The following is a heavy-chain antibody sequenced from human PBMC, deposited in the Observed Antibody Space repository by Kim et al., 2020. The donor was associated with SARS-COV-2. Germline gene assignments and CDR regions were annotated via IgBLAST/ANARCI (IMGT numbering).Heavy chain of an antibody. CDR3: ARDLWDADNSLEDY. CDR1: GFTFSSFG. Sequence: GGSLRLSCAASGFTFSSFGMNWVRQAPGKGLEWVSYINSDYSSIYYADSVKGRFTISRDNTKKSLFLQMNSLRDEDTAVYYCARDLWDADNSLEDYWGQGTLVTVSS. J-gene: IGHJ4*02. V-gene: IGHV3-48*02. CDR2: INSDYSSI. D-gene: IGHD1-1*01.